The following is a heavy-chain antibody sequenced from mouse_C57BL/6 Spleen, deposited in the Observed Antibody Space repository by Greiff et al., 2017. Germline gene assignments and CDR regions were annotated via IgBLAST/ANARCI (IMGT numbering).Heavy chain of an antibody. J-gene: IGHJ4*01. D-gene: IGHD1-1*01. Sequence: QVQLKQPGAELVKPGASVKLSCKASGYTFTSYWMHWVKQRPGQGLEWIGMIHPNSGSTNYNEKFKSKATLTVDKSSSTAYMQLSSLTSEDSAVYYCARHYYYGSSLHYYAMDYWGQGTSVTVSS. CDR2: IHPNSGST. CDR1: GYTFTSYW. CDR3: ARHYYYGSSLHYYAMDY. V-gene: IGHV1-64*01.